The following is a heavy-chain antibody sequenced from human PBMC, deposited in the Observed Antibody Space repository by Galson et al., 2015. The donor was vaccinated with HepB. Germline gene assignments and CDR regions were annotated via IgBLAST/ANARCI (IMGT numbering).Heavy chain of an antibody. Sequence: SLRLSCAASGFTFSNYGMHWVRQSPGKGLEWVTVISYGGSNQYYADSVKGRFTISRDNSKNTLYLHMNSLRPEDTAVYFCAKDPAFRVIPAGWFDLWGQGTLVIVSS. J-gene: IGHJ5*02. CDR2: ISYGGSNQ. D-gene: IGHD2-2*01. CDR3: AKDPAFRVIPAGWFDL. CDR1: GFTFSNYG. V-gene: IGHV3-30*18.